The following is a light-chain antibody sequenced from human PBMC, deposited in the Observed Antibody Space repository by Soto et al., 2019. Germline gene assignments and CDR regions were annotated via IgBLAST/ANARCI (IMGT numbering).Light chain of an antibody. J-gene: IGLJ1*01. V-gene: IGLV2-8*01. Sequence: QSALTQPASVSGSPGQSITISCTGTSSDIGVYDFVSWYQQHPGKAPKVIIYQVNKRPSGVPDRFSGSKSGNTASLTVSGLRPEDEADYFCSSFAGSYSPYVFGTGTQLTVL. CDR2: QVN. CDR3: SSFAGSYSPYV. CDR1: SSDIGVYDF.